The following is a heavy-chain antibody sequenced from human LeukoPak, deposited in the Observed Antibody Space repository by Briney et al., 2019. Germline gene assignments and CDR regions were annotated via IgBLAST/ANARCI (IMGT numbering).Heavy chain of an antibody. J-gene: IGHJ4*02. CDR2: INHSGST. Sequence: SETLSLTCAVYGGSFSGYYWSWIRQPPGKGLEWIGEINHSGSTNYNPSLKSRVTISVDTSKNQFSLKLSSVTAADTAVYYCAKESYYYGSGQDWGQGTLVTVSS. CDR3: AKESYYYGSGQD. CDR1: GGSFSGYY. V-gene: IGHV4-34*01. D-gene: IGHD3-10*01.